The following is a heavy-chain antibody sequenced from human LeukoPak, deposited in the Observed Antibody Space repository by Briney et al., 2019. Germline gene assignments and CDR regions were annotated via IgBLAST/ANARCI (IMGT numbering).Heavy chain of an antibody. Sequence: SETLSLTCTVSGGSISSSSYYWGWIRQPPGKGLEWIGSIYYSGSTYYNPSLKSRVTISVDTSKNQFSLKLSSVTAADTAVYYCARDATLPKIFGVPNGWFDPWGQGTLVTVSS. J-gene: IGHJ5*02. CDR2: IYYSGST. CDR1: GGSISSSSYY. D-gene: IGHD3-3*01. V-gene: IGHV4-39*02. CDR3: ARDATLPKIFGVPNGWFDP.